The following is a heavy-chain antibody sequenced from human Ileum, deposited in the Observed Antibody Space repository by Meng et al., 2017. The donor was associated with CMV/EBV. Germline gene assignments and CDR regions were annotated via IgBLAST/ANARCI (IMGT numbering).Heavy chain of an antibody. J-gene: IGHJ4*02. CDR3: AKIATSSLPDY. CDR2: LYSETTGSNT. Sequence: GGSLRLSCAASGLTFSRYSMSWVRQAPGKGLEWVSILYSETTGSNTYYGDSVKGRFTVSRDTSKNTLYLQMNNLRPDDTAIYYCAKIATSSLPDYWGPGTLVTVSS. V-gene: IGHV3-23*03. CDR1: GLTFSRYS.